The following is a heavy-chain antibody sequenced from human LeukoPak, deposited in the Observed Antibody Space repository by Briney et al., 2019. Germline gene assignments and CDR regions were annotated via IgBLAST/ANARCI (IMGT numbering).Heavy chain of an antibody. D-gene: IGHD2-21*01. CDR3: ASVGEGGGGY. V-gene: IGHV3-33*01. CDR1: GFTFSSYG. J-gene: IGHJ4*02. Sequence: GGSLRLSCAASGFTFSSYGMHWVRQGPGKGLEWVAVIWYDGSNKYYADSVKGRFTISRDNSKNTLYLQMNSLRAEETAVYYCASVGEGGGGYWGRGTLHRVSS. CDR2: IWYDGSNK.